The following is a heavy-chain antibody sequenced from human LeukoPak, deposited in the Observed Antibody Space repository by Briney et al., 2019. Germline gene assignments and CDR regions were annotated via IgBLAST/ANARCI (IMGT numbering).Heavy chain of an antibody. CDR3: GGGLVRGPKDY. CDR1: GFTFSSYW. J-gene: IGHJ4*02. V-gene: IGHV3-7*01. Sequence: GGPLRLSCAASGFTFSSYWMSGVRQAPGKGREGVANIKQDGSEKFYVDSVKRRFTISRDNAKNSLYLQMKSLRAEDTAVYYCGGGLVRGPKDYWGQGTLVTVSS. D-gene: IGHD3-10*01. CDR2: IKQDGSEK.